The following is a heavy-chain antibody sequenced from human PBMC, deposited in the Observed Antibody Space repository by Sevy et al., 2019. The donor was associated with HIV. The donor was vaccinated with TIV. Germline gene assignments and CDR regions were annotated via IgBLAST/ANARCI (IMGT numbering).Heavy chain of an antibody. CDR2: IIPSFGTA. V-gene: IGHV1-69*13. J-gene: IGHJ6*03. CDR1: GGTFSSYA. Sequence: ASVKVSCKASGGTFSSYAISWVRQAPGQGLEWMGGIIPSFGTANYAQKFQGRVTITADESTSTAYMELSSLRSEDTAVYYCARAGDYSKHYYYYYMDVWGKGTTVTVSS. D-gene: IGHD4-4*01. CDR3: ARAGDYSKHYYYYYMDV.